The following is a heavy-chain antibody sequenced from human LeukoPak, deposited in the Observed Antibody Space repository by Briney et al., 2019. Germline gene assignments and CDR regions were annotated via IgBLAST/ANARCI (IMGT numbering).Heavy chain of an antibody. J-gene: IGHJ4*02. V-gene: IGHV4-59*08. CDR3: ARHSSSWYLGFDY. CDR2: IYYSGST. D-gene: IGHD6-13*01. Sequence: SETLSLTCTVSGGSISSYYWSWIRQPPGKGLEWIGYIYYSGSTNYNPSLKSRVTISVDTSKNQFSLKLSSVTAADTAVYYCARHSSSWYLGFDYWGQGTLVTVSS. CDR1: GGSISSYY.